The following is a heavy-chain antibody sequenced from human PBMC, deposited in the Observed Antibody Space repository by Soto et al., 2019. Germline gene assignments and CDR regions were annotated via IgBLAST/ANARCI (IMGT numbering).Heavy chain of an antibody. V-gene: IGHV3-23*01. CDR2: ISGSGGST. CDR3: AKAPAMVRANPNFDY. CDR1: GFTFSSYA. D-gene: IGHD3-10*01. Sequence: PGGSLRLSCAASGFTFSSYAMSWVRQAPGKGLEWVSAISGSGGSTYYADSVKGRFTISRDNSKNTLYLQMNSLRAEDTAVYYCAKAPAMVRANPNFDYWAQGTLVTVSS. J-gene: IGHJ4*02.